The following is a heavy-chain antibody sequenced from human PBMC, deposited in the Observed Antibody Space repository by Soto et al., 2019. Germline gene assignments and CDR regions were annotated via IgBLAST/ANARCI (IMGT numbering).Heavy chain of an antibody. J-gene: IGHJ4*02. Sequence: PSETLSLTCTVSGGSINTYYWSWIRQPPGKVLEWIGFFYYTGSTNYIPSLKSRLTISLDTSKNRFSLKLSSVTAADTAVYYCARGPSIAARSWPFEYWGQGTRVTVSS. CDR1: GGSINTYY. V-gene: IGHV4-59*01. D-gene: IGHD6-6*01. CDR3: ARGPSIAARSWPFEY. CDR2: FYYTGST.